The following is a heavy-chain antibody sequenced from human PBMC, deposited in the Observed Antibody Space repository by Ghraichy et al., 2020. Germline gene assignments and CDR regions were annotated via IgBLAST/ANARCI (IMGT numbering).Heavy chain of an antibody. D-gene: IGHD5-18*01. Sequence: GESLRLSCAASGFTFSSYSMNWVRQAPGKGLEWVSYISSSSTIYYADSVKGRFTISRDNAKNSLYLQMNSLRDEDTAVYYCAREEFYSYGYNYWGQGTLVTVSS. J-gene: IGHJ4*02. CDR2: ISSSSTI. CDR1: GFTFSSYS. CDR3: AREEFYSYGYNY. V-gene: IGHV3-48*02.